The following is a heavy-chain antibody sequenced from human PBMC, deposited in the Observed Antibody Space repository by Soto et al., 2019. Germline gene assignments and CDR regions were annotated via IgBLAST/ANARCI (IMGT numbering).Heavy chain of an antibody. D-gene: IGHD3-10*01. J-gene: IGHJ6*02. CDR1: GFIFSRYA. V-gene: IGHV3-23*01. CDR2: ITGGGFST. Sequence: EVQLLESGGGLVQPGGSLRLSCAASGFIFSRYAMTWVRQAPGKGLEWVSAITGGGFSTYYTDSVKARFTISRDNSETALYLQMNRLRAEDTAVYFCAKGGVRGVQMDVWGQGTTVTVSS. CDR3: AKGGVRGVQMDV.